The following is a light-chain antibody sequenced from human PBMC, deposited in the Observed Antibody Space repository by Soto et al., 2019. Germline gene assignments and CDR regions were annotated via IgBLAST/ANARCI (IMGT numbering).Light chain of an antibody. CDR3: QQSWT. V-gene: IGKV1-5*03. J-gene: IGKJ1*01. Sequence: DIQMTQSPSTLSASVGDRVTITCRASQSISNWLAWHQQRPGKAPKLLIYKASTLESGVPSRFSGSGSGTEFTLTISSLQPDDFATYYCQQSWTFGQGTKVEIK. CDR2: KAS. CDR1: QSISNW.